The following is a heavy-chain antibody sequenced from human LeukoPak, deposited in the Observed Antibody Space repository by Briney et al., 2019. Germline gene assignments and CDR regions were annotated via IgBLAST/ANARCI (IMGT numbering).Heavy chain of an antibody. CDR2: ISGSGGST. V-gene: IGHV3-23*01. J-gene: IGHJ4*02. D-gene: IGHD6-25*01. CDR3: ARDAPSSIAAAPRYYFDY. CDR1: GFSFSGYG. Sequence: GGSLRLSCAASGFSFSGYGMSWVRQAPGKGLEWVSAISGSGGSTYYADSVKGRFTISRDNSKNTLYLQMNSLRAEDTAVYYCARDAPSSIAAAPRYYFDYWGQGTLVTVSS.